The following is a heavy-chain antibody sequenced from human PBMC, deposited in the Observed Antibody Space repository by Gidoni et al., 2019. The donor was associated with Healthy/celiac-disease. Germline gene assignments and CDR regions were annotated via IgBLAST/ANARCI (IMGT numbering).Heavy chain of an antibody. CDR1: GFTSSSHG. V-gene: IGHV3-33*01. D-gene: IGHD3-16*01. CDR2: IWYDGSNK. J-gene: IGHJ6*02. CDR3: ARGTSPGGLRGDYYGMDV. Sequence: QVQLVESGGGVVQPGRSLSLSCAASGFTSSSHGMHWVRRAPGKGLEWVAVIWYDGSNKYYADSVKGRFTISRDNSKNTLYLQMNSLRAEDTAVYYCARGTSPGGLRGDYYGMDVWGQGNTVTVSS.